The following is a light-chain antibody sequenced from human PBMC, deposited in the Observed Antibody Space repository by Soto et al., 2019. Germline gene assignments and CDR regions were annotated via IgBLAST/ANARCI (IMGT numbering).Light chain of an antibody. CDR2: AAS. J-gene: IGKJ1*01. CDR3: QQYYSFPPT. Sequence: DIQLAQSPSFLSASVGDRVTITCRASQAISIYLAWYQQKPGKAPELLIYAASTLQSGVPSRFSGSGSGTDFTLTISCLQSEDFATYYCQQYYSFPPTFGQGTKVDI. V-gene: IGKV1-9*01. CDR1: QAISIY.